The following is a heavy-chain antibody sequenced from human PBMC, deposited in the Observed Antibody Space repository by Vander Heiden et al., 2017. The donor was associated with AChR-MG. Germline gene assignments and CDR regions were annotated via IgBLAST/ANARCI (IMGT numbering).Heavy chain of an antibody. J-gene: IGHJ6*02. Sequence: EVQLLESGGGLVQPGGSLRLSCAASGFTFSSYAMSWVRQAPGKGREWVAAIRGSGGSTYYADSVKGRFTISRDNSKNTLYRQMNSLRAEDTAVYYCAKDRGRSADYYYGMDVWGQGTTVTVSS. CDR3: AKDRGRSADYYYGMDV. V-gene: IGHV3-23*01. CDR1: GFTFSSYA. CDR2: IRGSGGST.